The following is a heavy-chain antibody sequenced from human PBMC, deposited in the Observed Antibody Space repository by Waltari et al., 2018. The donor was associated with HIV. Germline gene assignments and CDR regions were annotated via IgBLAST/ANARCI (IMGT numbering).Heavy chain of an antibody. V-gene: IGHV1-2*02. CDR2: FNPNTGGT. Sequence: QVQLVQSGAEVKKPGASVKVSCKASGYTFTADYMHWVRQAPGHGLEWMGWFNPNTGGTNYAQKFQGRVTMTSDTSISTAYMELTGLGSDDTAIYFCARPVLGATYYVDYWGQGTLISVSS. J-gene: IGHJ4*02. CDR3: ARPVLGATYYVDY. CDR1: GYTFTADY. D-gene: IGHD1-26*01.